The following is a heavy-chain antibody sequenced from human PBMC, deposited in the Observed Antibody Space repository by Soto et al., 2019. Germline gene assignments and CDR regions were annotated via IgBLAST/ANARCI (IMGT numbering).Heavy chain of an antibody. V-gene: IGHV4-39*01. CDR1: GGSISSSSYY. CDR3: ARTYSSSWHNFDY. Sequence: QLQLQESGPGLVKPSETLSLTCTVSGGSISSSSYYWGWIRQPPGKGLEWIGSIYYSGSTYYNPSLKSRVTISVDTSKNQFSLKLSSVTAADTAVYYCARTYSSSWHNFDYWGQGTLVTVSS. D-gene: IGHD6-13*01. CDR2: IYYSGST. J-gene: IGHJ4*02.